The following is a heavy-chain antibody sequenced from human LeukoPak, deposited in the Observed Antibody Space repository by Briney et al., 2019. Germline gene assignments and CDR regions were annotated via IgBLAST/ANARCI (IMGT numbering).Heavy chain of an antibody. Sequence: ASVKVSCKASGYTFTGYYMHWVRQAPGQGLEWMGWINPNSGGTNYAQKFQGWVTMTRGTSISTAYMELSRLRSDDTAVYYCARDRSVVVPAAMPGYYYYDMDVWGKGTTVTVSS. CDR3: ARDRSVVVPAAMPGYYYYDMDV. CDR2: INPNSGGT. D-gene: IGHD2-2*01. J-gene: IGHJ6*04. V-gene: IGHV1-2*04. CDR1: GYTFTGYY.